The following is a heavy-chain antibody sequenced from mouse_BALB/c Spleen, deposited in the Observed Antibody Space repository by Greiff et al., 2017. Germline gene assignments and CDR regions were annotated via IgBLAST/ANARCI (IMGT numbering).Heavy chain of an antibody. CDR3: ARMRGNGYAMDY. V-gene: IGHV1-9*01. D-gene: IGHD2-1*01. Sequence: QVQLQQSGAELMKPGASVKISCKATGYTFSSYWIEWVKQRPGHGLEWIGEILPGSGSTNYNEKFKGKATFTADTSSNTAYMQLSSLTSEDSAAYYCARMRGNGYAMDYWGQGTSVTVSS. CDR2: ILPGSGST. J-gene: IGHJ4*01. CDR1: GYTFSSYW.